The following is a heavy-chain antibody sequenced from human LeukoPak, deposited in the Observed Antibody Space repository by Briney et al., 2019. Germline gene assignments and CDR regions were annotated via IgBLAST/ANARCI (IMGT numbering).Heavy chain of an antibody. D-gene: IGHD2-2*01. Sequence: SETLSLTCAVSGGSISSGGYYWSWIRQPPGKGLEWIGEINHSGSTNYNPSLKSRVTISVDTSKNQFSLKLSSVTAADTAVYYCASRYCSSTSYICRYYYYGMDVWGQGTTVTVSS. V-gene: IGHV4-34*01. CDR2: INHSGST. CDR1: GGSISSGGYY. J-gene: IGHJ6*02. CDR3: ASRYCSSTSYICRYYYYGMDV.